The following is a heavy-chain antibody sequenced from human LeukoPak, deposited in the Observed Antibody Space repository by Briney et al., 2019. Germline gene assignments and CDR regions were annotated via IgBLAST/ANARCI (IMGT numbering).Heavy chain of an antibody. CDR2: ISSSSSYI. CDR3: ARLEVPAAVIDY. D-gene: IGHD2-2*01. J-gene: IGHJ4*02. CDR1: GFTFSTYV. V-gene: IGHV3-21*01. Sequence: PGGSLRLSCSVSGFTFSTYVMHWVRQAPGKGLEWVSSISSSSSYIYYADSVKGRFTISRDNAKNSLYLQMNSLRAEDTAVYYCARLEVPAAVIDYWGQGTLVTVSS.